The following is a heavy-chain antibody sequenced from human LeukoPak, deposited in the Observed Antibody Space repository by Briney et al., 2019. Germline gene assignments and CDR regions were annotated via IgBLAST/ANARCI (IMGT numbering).Heavy chain of an antibody. Sequence: GGSLRLSCAASGFTFSSYGMHWVRQAPGKGLEWVAVISYDGSNKYYADSVKGRFTISRDNSKNTLYLQMNSLRAEDTAVYYCAKGQYYDFWSGLLGWGQGTLVTVSS. CDR1: GFTFSSYG. J-gene: IGHJ4*02. D-gene: IGHD3-3*01. CDR3: AKGQYYDFWSGLLG. V-gene: IGHV3-30*18. CDR2: ISYDGSNK.